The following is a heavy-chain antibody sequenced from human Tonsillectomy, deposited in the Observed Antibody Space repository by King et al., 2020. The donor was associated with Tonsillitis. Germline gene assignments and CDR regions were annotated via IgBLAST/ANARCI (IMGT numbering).Heavy chain of an antibody. Sequence: HVQLQESGPGLVKPSQTLSLTCTVSGGSISSGGYYWSWIRQHPGKGLECIVYIYYTGSTYYNPSLMSRLTISVDTSKNQFSLKLSSVTAADTAVYYCARLRGYCSSTSCFPDYWGQGTLVTVSS. CDR3: ARLRGYCSSTSCFPDY. J-gene: IGHJ4*02. V-gene: IGHV4-31*03. CDR2: IYYTGST. CDR1: GGSISSGGYY. D-gene: IGHD2-2*01.